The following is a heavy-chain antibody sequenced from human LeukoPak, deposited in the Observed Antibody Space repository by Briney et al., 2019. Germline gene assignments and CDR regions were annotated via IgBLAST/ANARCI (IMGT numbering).Heavy chain of an antibody. D-gene: IGHD3-22*01. CDR3: ASYFESSGYYAFDI. CDR1: GYAFTDYY. J-gene: IGHJ3*02. V-gene: IGHV1-2*02. Sequence: ASVKVSCKASGYAFTDYYMHWVRQAPGQGLEWMGWINPNSGGTNYAQNFQGRVTMTRDTPISTAYMELSRLTSDDTAVYYCASYFESSGYYAFDIWGQGTLVTVSS. CDR2: INPNSGGT.